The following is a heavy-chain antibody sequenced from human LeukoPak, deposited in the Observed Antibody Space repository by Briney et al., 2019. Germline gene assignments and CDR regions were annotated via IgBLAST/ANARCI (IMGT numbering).Heavy chain of an antibody. CDR2: IYSDNT. J-gene: IGHJ4*02. D-gene: IGHD1-26*01. V-gene: IGHV3-53*01. CDR3: ARLKVGATWYDY. Sequence: GGSLRLSCTVSGFTVSSNSMSWVRQAPGKGLEWVSFIYSDNTHYSDSVKGRFTISRDNSKNTLYLQMNSLKASDTAMYYCARLKVGATWYDYWGQGTLVTVSS. CDR1: GFTVSSNS.